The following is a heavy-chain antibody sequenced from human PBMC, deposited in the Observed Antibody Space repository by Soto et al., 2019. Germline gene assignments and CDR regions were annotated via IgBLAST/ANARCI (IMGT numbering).Heavy chain of an antibody. Sequence: QVQLVQSGAEVKKSGASVKVSCKASGYTFTSYGVSWVRQAPGQGLEWMGWISAYRGNSNYAQKLQGRVTMTTDTSTSTAFMELRSLRSDDTAVYYCARTNNSGSYYGTFDYWGQGTLVTVSS. CDR3: ARTNNSGSYYGTFDY. D-gene: IGHD1-26*01. CDR2: ISAYRGNS. J-gene: IGHJ4*02. V-gene: IGHV1-18*01. CDR1: GYTFTSYG.